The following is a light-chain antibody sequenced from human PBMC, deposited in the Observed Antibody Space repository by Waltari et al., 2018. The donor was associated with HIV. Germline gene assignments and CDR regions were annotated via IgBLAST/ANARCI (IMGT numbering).Light chain of an antibody. CDR2: DVS. V-gene: IGLV2-14*03. J-gene: IGLJ1*01. CDR1: SSDVVGYNS. Sequence: QSALTQPASVSGSPGQSITISCTGTSSDVVGYNSVAWYQQHPAKAPKLIIYDVSNRPAGFPYRFSGPKSGNTASLTISGLQAEDEADYYCNSKTSSSTPCVFGTGTKVTVL. CDR3: NSKTSSSTPCV.